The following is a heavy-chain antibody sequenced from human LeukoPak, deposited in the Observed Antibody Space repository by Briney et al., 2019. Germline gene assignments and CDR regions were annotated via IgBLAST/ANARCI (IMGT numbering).Heavy chain of an antibody. CDR2: IYSGGST. Sequence: GGSLRLSCAASGFTFNSYAMSWVRQAPGKGLEWVSVIYSGGSTYYADPVKGRFTISRDNSKNTLYLQMNSLRAEDTAVYYCARSIAAAETGGMDVWGQGTTVTVSS. CDR3: ARSIAAAETGGMDV. J-gene: IGHJ6*02. CDR1: GFTFNSYA. V-gene: IGHV3-53*01. D-gene: IGHD6-13*01.